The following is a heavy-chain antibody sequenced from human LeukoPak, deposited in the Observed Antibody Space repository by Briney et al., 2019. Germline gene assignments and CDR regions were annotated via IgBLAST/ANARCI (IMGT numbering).Heavy chain of an antibody. V-gene: IGHV4-61*02. Sequence: SETLSLTCTVSGGSISSGNYYWSWIRQPAGEGLEWIGRIYTSGSINYNPSLKSRVTISVDTSKNQLSLRLSSVTAADTAVYYCAARRSTSQGLFDYWGQGTLVTVSS. D-gene: IGHD2/OR15-2a*01. J-gene: IGHJ4*02. CDR2: IYTSGSI. CDR1: GGSISSGNYY. CDR3: AARRSTSQGLFDY.